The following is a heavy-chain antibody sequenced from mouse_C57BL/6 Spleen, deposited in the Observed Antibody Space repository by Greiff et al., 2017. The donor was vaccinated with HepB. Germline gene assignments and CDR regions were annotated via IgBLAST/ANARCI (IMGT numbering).Heavy chain of an antibody. CDR1: GYTFTSYW. D-gene: IGHD2-1*01. V-gene: IGHV1-59*01. CDR2: IDPSDSYT. J-gene: IGHJ3*01. Sequence: VQLQESGAELVRPGTSVKLSCKASGYTFTSYWMHWVKQRPGQGLEWIGVIDPSDSYTNYNQKFKGKATLTVDTSSSTAYMQLSSLTSEDSAVYYCARVTYGTLAYWGQGTLVTVSA. CDR3: ARVTYGTLAY.